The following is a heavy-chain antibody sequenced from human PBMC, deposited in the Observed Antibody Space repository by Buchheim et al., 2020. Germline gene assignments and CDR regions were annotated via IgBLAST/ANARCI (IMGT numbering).Heavy chain of an antibody. CDR2: ISYDGSNK. Sequence: QVQLVESGGGVVQPGRSLRLSCAASGFTFSSYGMHWVRQAPGKGLEWVAVISYDGSNKYYADSVKGRFTISRDNSKKTLNLQMNSLRAEDTAVYYCAKDSGASSPLFYYYYGMDVWGQGTT. D-gene: IGHD3-10*01. J-gene: IGHJ6*02. CDR3: AKDSGASSPLFYYYYGMDV. CDR1: GFTFSSYG. V-gene: IGHV3-30*18.